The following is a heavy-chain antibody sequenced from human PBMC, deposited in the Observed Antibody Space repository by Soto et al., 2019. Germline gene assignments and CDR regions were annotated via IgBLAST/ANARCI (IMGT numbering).Heavy chain of an antibody. CDR1: GFTFSSYA. D-gene: IGHD6-6*01. J-gene: IGHJ5*02. CDR3: VRDRRASSSSATGWFDP. Sequence: GGSLRLSCAASGFTFSSYAMSWVRQAPGKGLEWVSAISGSGGSTYYADSVKGRFTISRDNAKNSLYLQMNNLRAEDTAVYYCVRDRRASSSSATGWFDPWGQGTLVTVSS. V-gene: IGHV3-23*01. CDR2: ISGSGGST.